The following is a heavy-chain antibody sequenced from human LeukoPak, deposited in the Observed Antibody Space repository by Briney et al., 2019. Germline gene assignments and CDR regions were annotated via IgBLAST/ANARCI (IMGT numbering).Heavy chain of an antibody. J-gene: IGHJ5*02. CDR1: GGSFSGYY. V-gene: IGHV4-34*01. Sequence: SETLSLTCAVYGGSFSGYYWSWIRQPPGKGLEWIGEINHSGSTNHNPSLKSRVTISVDTSKNQFSLKLSSVTAADTAVYYCARLVRVALNWFDPWGQGTLVTVSS. CDR3: ARLVRVALNWFDP. D-gene: IGHD2-15*01. CDR2: INHSGST.